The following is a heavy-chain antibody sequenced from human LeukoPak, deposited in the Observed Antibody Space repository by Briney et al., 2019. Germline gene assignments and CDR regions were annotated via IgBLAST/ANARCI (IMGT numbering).Heavy chain of an antibody. D-gene: IGHD3-22*01. CDR1: GYTFTSYY. V-gene: IGHV1-46*01. Sequence: ASVEVSCKASGYTFTSYYMHWVRQAPGQGLEWMGIINPSGGSTSYAQKFQGRVTMTRDTSTSTAYMELSSLRSEDTAVYYCARGPDYYDSSGYYPDYWGQGTLVTVSS. CDR3: ARGPDYYDSSGYYPDY. J-gene: IGHJ4*02. CDR2: INPSGGST.